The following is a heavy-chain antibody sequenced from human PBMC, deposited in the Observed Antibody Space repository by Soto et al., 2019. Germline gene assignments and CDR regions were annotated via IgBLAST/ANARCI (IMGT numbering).Heavy chain of an antibody. CDR2: ISDYNGNT. J-gene: IGHJ6*02. Sequence: ASVKVSCKASGYTFTRSGISWVRQAPGQGLEWMGWISDYNGNTYYEKEFQGRVTMTTDTSTRTAYMELKSLRSDDTAVYYCAREGYYSGSGSYSPPRYYGMDVWGQGTTVTVSS. D-gene: IGHD3-10*01. CDR1: GYTFTRSG. CDR3: AREGYYSGSGSYSPPRYYGMDV. V-gene: IGHV1-18*01.